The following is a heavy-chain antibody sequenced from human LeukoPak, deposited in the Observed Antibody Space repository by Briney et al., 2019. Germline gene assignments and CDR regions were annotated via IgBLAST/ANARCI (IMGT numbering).Heavy chain of an antibody. D-gene: IGHD2-2*01. CDR2: IYDSGST. V-gene: IGHV4-39*02. CDR1: GGSIRSSYYY. CDR3: ARGSVVVPAGNYYYGMDV. Sequence: SETLSLTCTVSGGSIRSSYYYWGWIRQPPGKGLEWIGSIYDSGSTYYNPSLKSRVTISVDTSKNHFSLKLSSVTAADTAVYYCARGSVVVPAGNYYYGMDVWGQGTTVTVS. J-gene: IGHJ6*02.